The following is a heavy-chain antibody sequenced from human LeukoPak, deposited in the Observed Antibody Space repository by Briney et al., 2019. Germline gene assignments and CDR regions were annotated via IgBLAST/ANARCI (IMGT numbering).Heavy chain of an antibody. Sequence: PGGSLRLSCAASGFTFTNAWMTWVRQAPGKGLEWVGHIKNTVDGATTAYAAPVKGRFTVSRDDSKDTLYLQMNSLKTEDTAVYFCATYYFVAEFDLRYFDFWGQGALVTVSS. J-gene: IGHJ4*02. D-gene: IGHD3-10*01. CDR3: ATYYFVAEFDLRYFDF. CDR1: GFTFTNAW. CDR2: IKNTVDGATT. V-gene: IGHV3-15*01.